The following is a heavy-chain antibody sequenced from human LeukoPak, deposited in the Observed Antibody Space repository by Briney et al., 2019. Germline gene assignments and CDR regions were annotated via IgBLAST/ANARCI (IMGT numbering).Heavy chain of an antibody. CDR2: MNPKSGNT. V-gene: IGHV1-8*03. D-gene: IGHD5-24*01. J-gene: IGHJ4*02. CDR1: GYTFTRYD. Sequence: ASVKVSCKASGYTFTRYDINWVRLATGQGLEWMGWMNPKSGNTGHAQKFQGRVTITRDTSISTVYMELSSLRSEDTAVYYCAREGMGYFDSWGQGTLVTVSS. CDR3: AREGMGYFDS.